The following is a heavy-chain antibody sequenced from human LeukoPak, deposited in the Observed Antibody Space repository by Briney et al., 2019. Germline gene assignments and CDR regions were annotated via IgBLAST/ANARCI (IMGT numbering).Heavy chain of an antibody. V-gene: IGHV1-69*05. J-gene: IGHJ4*02. CDR1: GGTFSSYA. CDR3: ARSVAGLDY. CDR2: IIPIFGTA. Sequence: SVKVSCKASGGTFSSYAISWVRQAPGQGLEWMGGIIPIFGTANYAQKFQGRVTITTDESTSPAYMELSSLRSEDTAVYYCARSVAGLDYWGQGTLVTVSS. D-gene: IGHD6-19*01.